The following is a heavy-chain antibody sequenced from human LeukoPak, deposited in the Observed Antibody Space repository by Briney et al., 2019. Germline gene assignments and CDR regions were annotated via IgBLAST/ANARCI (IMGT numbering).Heavy chain of an antibody. CDR2: IIPIFGTA. Sequence: GASVKVSCKASGGTFSSYAISWVRQAPGQGLEWMGGIIPIFGTANYAQKFQGRVTITADESTSTAYMELSSLRSEDTAVYYCAREVREMKRYSSSWYPWYYYYGMDVWGQGTTVTVSS. CDR1: GGTFSSYA. J-gene: IGHJ6*02. D-gene: IGHD6-13*01. V-gene: IGHV1-69*13. CDR3: AREVREMKRYSSSWYPWYYYYGMDV.